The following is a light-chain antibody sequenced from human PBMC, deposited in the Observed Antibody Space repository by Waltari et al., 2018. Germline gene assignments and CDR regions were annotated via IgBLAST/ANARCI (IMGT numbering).Light chain of an antibody. J-gene: IGKJ2*03. CDR3: LQYSSSPYS. CDR1: QSISSW. Sequence: DIQMTQSPSSLSASVGDTVTITCRASQSISSWLDWYQQKPGKAPKLLIYKASSLQSGVPSRFSGSGSGTDFPLTISSLPPEDFATYYCLQYSSSPYSFGQGTKVEIK. V-gene: IGKV1-12*01. CDR2: KAS.